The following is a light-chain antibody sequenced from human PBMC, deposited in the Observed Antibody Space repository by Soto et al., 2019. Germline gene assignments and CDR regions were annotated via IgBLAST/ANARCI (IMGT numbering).Light chain of an antibody. CDR1: QSVRSNY. CDR2: DAS. Sequence: EIVLTQSPATLSLSPGERATPSCGATQSVRSNYLAWYQQKPGQAPRLLIYDASSRATGIPDRFSGSGSGTDFTLTINRLEPEDFAVYYCQQYIISPFTFGPGTKVDI. CDR3: QQYIISPFT. V-gene: IGKV3D-20*01. J-gene: IGKJ3*01.